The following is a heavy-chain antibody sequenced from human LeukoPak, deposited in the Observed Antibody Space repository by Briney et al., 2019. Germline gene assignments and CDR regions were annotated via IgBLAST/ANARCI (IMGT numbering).Heavy chain of an antibody. J-gene: IGHJ4*02. CDR1: GLTFSSYS. D-gene: IGHD3-10*01. V-gene: IGHV3-21*01. CDR2: IRSSRSYI. Sequence: GGSVTLPCGVCGLTFSSYSMKWVPQAPGGGLEGVSSIRSSRSYIYYADSVKGRPTISRDNAKTSLYLQMNSLRAEDTVVYYCARVPVSGITNNHIDYWGQGTLVTVSS. CDR3: ARVPVSGITNNHIDY.